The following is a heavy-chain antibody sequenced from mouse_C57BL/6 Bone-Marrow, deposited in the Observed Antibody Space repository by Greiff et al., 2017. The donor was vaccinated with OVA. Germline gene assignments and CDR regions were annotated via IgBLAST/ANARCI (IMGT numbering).Heavy chain of an antibody. J-gene: IGHJ3*01. CDR3: AREYYYSNAWFAY. D-gene: IGHD2-5*01. CDR2: ISDGGSYT. Sequence: EVQGVESGGGLVKPGGSLKLSCAASGFTFSSYAMSWVRQTPEKRLEWVATISDGGSYTYYPDNVKGRFTISRDNAKNNLYLQMSHLKSEDTAMSYFAREYYYSNAWFAYWGQGTLVTVSA. CDR1: GFTFSSYA. V-gene: IGHV5-4*01.